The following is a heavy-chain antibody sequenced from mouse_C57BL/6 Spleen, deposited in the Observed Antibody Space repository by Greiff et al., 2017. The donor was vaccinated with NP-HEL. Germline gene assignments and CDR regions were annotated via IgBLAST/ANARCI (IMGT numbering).Heavy chain of an antibody. D-gene: IGHD1-1*01. V-gene: IGHV1-4*01. J-gene: IGHJ2*01. Sequence: QVQLQQSGAELARPGASVKMSCKASGYTFTSYTMHWVKQRPGQGLEWIGFINPSSGYTKYNQKFKDKATLTADKSSSTAYMQLSSLTSEDSAVYYCAREGITTVVADFDYWGQGTTLTVSS. CDR2: INPSSGYT. CDR3: AREGITTVVADFDY. CDR1: GYTFTSYT.